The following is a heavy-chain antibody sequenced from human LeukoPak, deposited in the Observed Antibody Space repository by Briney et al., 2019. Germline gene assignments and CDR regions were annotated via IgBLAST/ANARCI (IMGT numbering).Heavy chain of an antibody. CDR1: GGSISSSSYY. J-gene: IGHJ4*02. Sequence: SETLSLTCTVSGGSISSSSYYWGWIRQPPEKGLEWIGSIYYSGSTYYNPSLKSRVTVSVDTSKNQFSLKLSSVTAADTAVYYCAREGRIAVAGEVGYYFDYWGQGTLVTVSS. CDR2: IYYSGST. D-gene: IGHD6-19*01. V-gene: IGHV4-39*02. CDR3: AREGRIAVAGEVGYYFDY.